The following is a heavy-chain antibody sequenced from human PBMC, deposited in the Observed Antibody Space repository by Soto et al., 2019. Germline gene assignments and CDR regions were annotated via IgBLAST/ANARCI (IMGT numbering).Heavy chain of an antibody. CDR3: ARREIQGPIDY. D-gene: IGHD1-26*01. CDR2: IYYSGTT. Sequence: SDALSLTSSRSGYSISSINWWGWIRQPPGKGLEWIGYIYYSGTTYYNPSLKSRVTMSVDTSKNQFSPKLTSVTAVDTAVYYCARREIQGPIDYWGQG. CDR1: GYSISSINW. V-gene: IGHV4-28*01. J-gene: IGHJ4*02.